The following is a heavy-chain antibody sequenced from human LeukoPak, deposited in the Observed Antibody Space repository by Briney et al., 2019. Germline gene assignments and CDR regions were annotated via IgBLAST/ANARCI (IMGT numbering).Heavy chain of an antibody. V-gene: IGHV1-24*01. CDR3: ASGIPRARRSIWAGGYHYYYGMDV. J-gene: IGHJ6*02. Sequence: GASVKVSCKVSGYTLSELSMHWVRQAPGKGLEGMGGFDPEDGKTIYVQKFQGRVIMTEDTSTDTAYMELSSLRSEDTAVYYCASGIPRARRSIWAGGYHYYYGMDVWGQGTTVTVSS. D-gene: IGHD1-1*01. CDR2: FDPEDGKT. CDR1: GYTLSELS.